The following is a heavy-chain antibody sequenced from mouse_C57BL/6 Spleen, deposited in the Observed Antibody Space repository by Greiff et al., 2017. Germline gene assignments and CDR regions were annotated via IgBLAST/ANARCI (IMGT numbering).Heavy chain of an antibody. CDR3: ARYHYYGSSYTYAMDY. CDR1: GFSLTSYG. CDR2: IWSGGST. J-gene: IGHJ4*01. Sequence: VMLVESGPGLVQPSQSLSITCTVSGFSLTSYGVHWVRQSPGKGLEWLGVIWSGGSTDYNAAFISRLSISKDNSKSQVFFKMNSLQADDTAIYYCARYHYYGSSYTYAMDYWGQGTSVTVSS. D-gene: IGHD1-1*01. V-gene: IGHV2-2*01.